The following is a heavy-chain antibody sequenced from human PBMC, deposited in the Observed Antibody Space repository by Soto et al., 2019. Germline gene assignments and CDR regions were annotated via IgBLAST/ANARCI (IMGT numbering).Heavy chain of an antibody. CDR2: TYNSGRP. J-gene: IGHJ5*02. V-gene: IGHV4-59*01. CDR3: ARYCLGSYCYWFDP. CDR1: GGSISTYY. Sequence: SETLSLTCNVSGGSISTYYWSWIRQPPGKGLEWIGFTYNSGRPKYNPSLTGRVTISVDTSKNQFSLKLSSVAAAGTAVYYRARYCLGSYCYWFDPWGQGTRVTVSS. D-gene: IGHD3-10*01.